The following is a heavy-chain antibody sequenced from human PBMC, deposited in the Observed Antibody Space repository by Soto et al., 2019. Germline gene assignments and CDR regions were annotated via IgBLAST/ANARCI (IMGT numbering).Heavy chain of an antibody. CDR3: ARDSALAGNY. CDR2: ISSTSSYT. Sequence: GSLRPSCAASGFTFSSYAMNWVRQTQEKGLEWVSSISSTSSYTHYSDSVKGRFTISRDNANNSLFLQMNSLRAEDTATYYCARDSALAGNYWGQGVLVTVSS. V-gene: IGHV3-21*01. CDR1: GFTFSSYA. J-gene: IGHJ4*02. D-gene: IGHD6-19*01.